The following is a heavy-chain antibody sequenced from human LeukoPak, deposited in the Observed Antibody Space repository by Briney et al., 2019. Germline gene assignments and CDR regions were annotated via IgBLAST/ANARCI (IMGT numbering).Heavy chain of an antibody. V-gene: IGHV1-46*01. CDR3: ARDPFMITFGGGPGTFDP. Sequence: ASVKVSCKASGYTFTSYYMHWVRQAPGQGLEWMGIINPSGGSTSYAQKFQGRVTITRDMSTSTVYMELSSLRSEDTAVYYCARDPFMITFGGGPGTFDPWGQGTLVTVSS. D-gene: IGHD3-16*01. CDR1: GYTFTSYY. CDR2: INPSGGST. J-gene: IGHJ5*02.